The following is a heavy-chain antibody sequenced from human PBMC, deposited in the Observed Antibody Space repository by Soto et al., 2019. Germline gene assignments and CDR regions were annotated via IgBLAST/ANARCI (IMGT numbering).Heavy chain of an antibody. Sequence: QVQLVQSGAEVKKPGASVKVSCKASGYTFTSYGIIWVRQAPGQGLELIGWISAYNGNTNYAQKLQGRVTMTTDTSPSKAYMELRSLRSDDTAVYSCARYWEITVTTQPDYWGQGTLVTVSS. CDR3: ARYWEITVTTQPDY. V-gene: IGHV1-18*01. D-gene: IGHD4-17*01. J-gene: IGHJ4*02. CDR2: ISAYNGNT. CDR1: GYTFTSYG.